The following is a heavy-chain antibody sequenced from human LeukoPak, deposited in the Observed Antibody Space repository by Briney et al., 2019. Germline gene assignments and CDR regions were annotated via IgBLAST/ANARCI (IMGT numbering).Heavy chain of an antibody. CDR3: ARVKEGEGTTAGIDY. D-gene: IGHD4-17*01. CDR2: ISYSGST. V-gene: IGHV4-59*01. CDR1: GGSISSYY. Sequence: SETLSLTCTVSGGSISSYYWSWIRRPPGKGLEWIGYISYSGSTNYNPSLKSRVTISVDTSKNQFSLKLSSVTAADTAVYYCARVKEGEGTTAGIDYWGQGTLVTVSS. J-gene: IGHJ4*02.